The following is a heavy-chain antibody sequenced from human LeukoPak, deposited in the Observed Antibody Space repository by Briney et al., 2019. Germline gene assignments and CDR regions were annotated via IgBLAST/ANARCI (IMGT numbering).Heavy chain of an antibody. CDR2: ISPSGGST. Sequence: GASVKVSCKAFGYTFTSNYMHWVRPAPGQGPEWMGVISPSGGSTTYAQKFQGRVTLTRDMSTSTDYLELSSLRSEDTAVYYCARDNSVRDEAWWFNHWGQGTLVTVSS. CDR1: GYTFTSNY. CDR3: ARDNSVRDEAWWFNH. J-gene: IGHJ5*02. D-gene: IGHD5-24*01. V-gene: IGHV1-46*01.